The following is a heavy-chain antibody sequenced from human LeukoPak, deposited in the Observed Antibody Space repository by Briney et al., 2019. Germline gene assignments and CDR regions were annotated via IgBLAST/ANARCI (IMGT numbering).Heavy chain of an antibody. CDR3: ARETDGDFDY. Sequence: ASVKVSCKASGGTFNNYAIGWVRQATGQGLEWMGWISAYNGNTNYAQKLQGRVTMTTDTSTSTAYMELRSLRSDDTAVYYCARETDGDFDYWGQGTLVTVSS. CDR2: ISAYNGNT. D-gene: IGHD7-27*01. CDR1: GGTFNNYA. J-gene: IGHJ4*02. V-gene: IGHV1-18*01.